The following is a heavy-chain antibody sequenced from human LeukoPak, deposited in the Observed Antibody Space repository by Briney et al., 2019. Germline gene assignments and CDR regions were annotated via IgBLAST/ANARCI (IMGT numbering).Heavy chain of an antibody. V-gene: IGHV4-4*07. CDR1: GGSISSDY. J-gene: IGHJ2*01. D-gene: IGHD2-2*01. Sequence: PSETLSLTCTVSGGSISSDYWSWIRQPAGKGLEWLGRIYNNGSTNYNPSLKSRVTISLDTSKNQFSLKLSSVTAADTAVYYCATSRAELWGRGTLVTVSS. CDR2: IYNNGST. CDR3: ATSRAEL.